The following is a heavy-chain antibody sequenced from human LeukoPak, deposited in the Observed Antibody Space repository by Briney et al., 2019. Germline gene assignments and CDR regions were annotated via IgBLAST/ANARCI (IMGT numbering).Heavy chain of an antibody. J-gene: IGHJ4*02. CDR3: ARGRTYDYYDSSGYLDY. CDR2: IIPIFGTA. Sequence: SVNVSCKASGATFSSYAITWVRQAPGQGLEWMGGIIPIFGTANYAQKFQGRVAITTDESTSTAYMELSRLRSDDTAVYYCARGRTYDYYDSSGYLDYWGQGTLVTVSS. CDR1: GATFSSYA. V-gene: IGHV1-69*05. D-gene: IGHD3-22*01.